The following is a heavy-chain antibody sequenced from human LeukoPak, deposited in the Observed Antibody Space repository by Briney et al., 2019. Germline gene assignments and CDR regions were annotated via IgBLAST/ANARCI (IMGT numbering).Heavy chain of an antibody. V-gene: IGHV1-18*01. CDR1: GYTFTSYG. CDR3: AWLGIAAAAHYFDY. J-gene: IGHJ4*02. D-gene: IGHD6-13*01. Sequence: ASVKVSCKASGYTFTSYGISWVRQAPGQGLEWMGWISAYNGNTNYAQKLQGRVTMTTDTSTSTAYMELRSLRSDDTAVYYCAWLGIAAAAHYFDYWGQGTLVTVSS. CDR2: ISAYNGNT.